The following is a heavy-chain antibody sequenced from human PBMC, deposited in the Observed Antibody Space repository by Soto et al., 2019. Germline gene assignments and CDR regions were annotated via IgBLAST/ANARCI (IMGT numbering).Heavy chain of an antibody. CDR3: ARDKINGLVNY. Sequence: XXNLSLTCAFYCRSFRGYYWTWIRQPPGTGLEWIGXINHSXSTNHNQSPKXXVTISVDXXKNQLSLKLTSVPAADTPVYYCARDKINGLVNYWGQETLATASS. CDR1: CRSFRGYY. CDR2: INHSXST. V-gene: IGHV4-34*01. J-gene: IGHJ4*02. D-gene: IGHD2-8*01.